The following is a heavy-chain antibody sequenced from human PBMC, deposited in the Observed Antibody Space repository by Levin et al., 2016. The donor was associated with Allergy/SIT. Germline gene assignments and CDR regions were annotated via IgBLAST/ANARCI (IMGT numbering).Heavy chain of an antibody. Sequence: GGSLRLSCAASGFTFSRYDMGWVRQAPGKGLECVSCITNNAGRTYNADAVKGRFIISRDNSRDTLYLQMDNLRAEDTAVYYCAKSSGSGSYPFDGWGQGILVTVSS. CDR2: ITNNAGRT. D-gene: IGHD3-10*01. CDR1: GFTFSRYD. CDR3: AKSSGSGSYPFDG. J-gene: IGHJ4*02. V-gene: IGHV3-23*01.